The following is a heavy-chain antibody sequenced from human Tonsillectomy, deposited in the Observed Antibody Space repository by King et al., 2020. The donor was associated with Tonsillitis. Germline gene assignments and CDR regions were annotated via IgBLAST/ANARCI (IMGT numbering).Heavy chain of an antibody. Sequence: VQLVESGAEVKKPGASVKVSCTASGYTFTSYGISWVRQAPGQGLEWMGWISAYNGNTNYAQKLQGRVTMTTDTSTSTAYMELRSLRSDDTAVYYWARERGLRGYPEWYFDLWGRGTLVTVSS. CDR1: GYTFTSYG. CDR2: ISAYNGNT. J-gene: IGHJ2*01. D-gene: IGHD5-12*01. CDR3: ARERGLRGYPEWYFDL. V-gene: IGHV1-18*04.